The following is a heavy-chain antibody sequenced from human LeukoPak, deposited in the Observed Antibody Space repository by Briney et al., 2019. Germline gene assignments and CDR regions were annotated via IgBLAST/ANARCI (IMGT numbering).Heavy chain of an antibody. CDR3: ARLQRAAGIAVAGSLDY. CDR1: GGSISSYY. D-gene: IGHD6-19*01. V-gene: IGHV4-59*08. CDR2: IYYSGST. J-gene: IGHJ4*02. Sequence: PSETLSLTCTVSGGSISSYYWSWIRQPPGKGLEWIGYIYYSGSTNYNPSLKSRVTISVDTSKNQFSLKLSSVTAADTAVCYCARLQRAAGIAVAGSLDYWGQGTLVTVSS.